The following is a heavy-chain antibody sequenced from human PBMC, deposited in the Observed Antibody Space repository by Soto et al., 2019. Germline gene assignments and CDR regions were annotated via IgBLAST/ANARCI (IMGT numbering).Heavy chain of an antibody. CDR3: TRDRPGPQHYFDD. CDR2: INTDGSGT. CDR1: GFTFSSDW. D-gene: IGHD6-6*01. V-gene: IGHV3-74*01. Sequence: GGSLRLSCAASGFTFSSDWMHWVRQAPGKGLVWVSRINTDGSGTSYADSVKGRFTISRDNAKNTLYLQMNSLRAEDTAMYYGTRDRPGPQHYFDDRGQGTLVTVSS. J-gene: IGHJ4*02.